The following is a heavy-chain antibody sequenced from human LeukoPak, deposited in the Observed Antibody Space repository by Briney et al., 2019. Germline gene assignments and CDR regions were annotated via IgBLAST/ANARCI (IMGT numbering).Heavy chain of an antibody. D-gene: IGHD3-22*01. CDR1: GGSISSSNW. CDR2: IYHSGST. Sequence: DPSGTLSLTCAVSGGSISSSNWWSWVRQPPGKGLEWIGEIYHSGSTNYNPSLKSRVTISVDKSKNQFSLKLSSVTAADTAVYYCARGELDSSDYLQWFDPWGQGTLVTVSS. V-gene: IGHV4-4*02. J-gene: IGHJ5*02. CDR3: ARGELDSSDYLQWFDP.